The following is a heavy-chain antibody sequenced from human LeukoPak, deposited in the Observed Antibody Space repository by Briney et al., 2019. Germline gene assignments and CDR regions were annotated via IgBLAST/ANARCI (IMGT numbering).Heavy chain of an antibody. J-gene: IGHJ4*02. Sequence: PGGSQRLSCTASGFIFSDYVMIWIRQAPGKGLEWVSGITASGDRTYYGDSVKGRFTVSRDNSKNTVYLQMNSLRVDDTAVYYCARRDIVVIVSASDYWGQGTLVTVSS. CDR1: GFIFSDYV. CDR2: ITASGDRT. CDR3: ARRDIVVIVSASDY. D-gene: IGHD2-15*01. V-gene: IGHV3-23*01.